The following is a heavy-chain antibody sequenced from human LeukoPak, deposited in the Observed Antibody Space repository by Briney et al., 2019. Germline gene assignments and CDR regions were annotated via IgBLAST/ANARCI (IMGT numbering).Heavy chain of an antibody. V-gene: IGHV3-23*01. J-gene: IGHJ5*02. CDR3: AKDRGRIAAAGTYWFDP. CDR2: ISGSGGST. Sequence: GGSLRLSCAASEFTFSSYAMSWVRQAPGKGLEWVSAISGSGGSTYYADSVKGRFTISRDNSKNTLYLQMNSLRAEDTAVYYCAKDRGRIAAAGTYWFDPWGQGTLVTVSS. CDR1: EFTFSSYA. D-gene: IGHD6-13*01.